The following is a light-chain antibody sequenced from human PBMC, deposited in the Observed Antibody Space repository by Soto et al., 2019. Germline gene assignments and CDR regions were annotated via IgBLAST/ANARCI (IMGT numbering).Light chain of an antibody. J-gene: IGKJ5*01. CDR2: YAS. CDR3: QQYNNWPPLT. Sequence: EILMTQAPATLSVSPGVRATLSCRASQSVRNNVAGYQQKPGQVPRLLIYYASTRATGIPARFSGSGSGTEFTLNISSLQSEDFAVYYCQQYNNWPPLTCGQGTRLEIK. CDR1: QSVRNN. V-gene: IGKV3-15*01.